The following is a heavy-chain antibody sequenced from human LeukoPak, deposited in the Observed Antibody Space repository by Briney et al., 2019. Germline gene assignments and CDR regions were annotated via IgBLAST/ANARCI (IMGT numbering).Heavy chain of an antibody. D-gene: IGHD5-24*01. J-gene: IGHJ4*02. CDR2: IYYSGST. CDR1: GGSISSYY. Sequence: SEPLSLTSPVSGGSISSYYWSWIRQPPGKRLEWIGCIYYSGSTNYNPSLKSRVTISVDTSKNQFSLKLSSVTAADTAVYYCARRRDGYNQVIDYWGQGTLVTVSS. V-gene: IGHV4-59*08. CDR3: ARRRDGYNQVIDY.